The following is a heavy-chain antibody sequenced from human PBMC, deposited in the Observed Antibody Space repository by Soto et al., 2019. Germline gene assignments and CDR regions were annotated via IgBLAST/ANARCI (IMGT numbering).Heavy chain of an antibody. J-gene: IGHJ3*02. CDR1: GYTFTSYG. CDR3: AARDDSSGYYLSGAFDI. Sequence: ASVKVSCKASGYTFTSYGISWVRQAPGQGLEWMGWISAYNGNTNYAQKLQGRVTMTTDTSTSAAYMELRSLRSDDTAVYYCAARDDSSGYYLSGAFDIWGQGTMVTVSS. CDR2: ISAYNGNT. D-gene: IGHD3-22*01. V-gene: IGHV1-18*01.